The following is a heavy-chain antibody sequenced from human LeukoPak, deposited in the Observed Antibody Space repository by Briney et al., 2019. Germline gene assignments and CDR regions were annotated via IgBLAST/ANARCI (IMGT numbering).Heavy chain of an antibody. D-gene: IGHD4-23*01. J-gene: IGHJ4*02. Sequence: GASVKVSCKASGYTFTGYYMHWVRQAPGQGLEWMGWINPNSGGTNYAQKFQGRVTMTRDTSISTAYMELSRLRSDDTAVYYCARSPVYERLRWYTNWGQGTLVTVSS. CDR3: ARSPVYERLRWYTN. V-gene: IGHV1-2*02. CDR1: GYTFTGYY. CDR2: INPNSGGT.